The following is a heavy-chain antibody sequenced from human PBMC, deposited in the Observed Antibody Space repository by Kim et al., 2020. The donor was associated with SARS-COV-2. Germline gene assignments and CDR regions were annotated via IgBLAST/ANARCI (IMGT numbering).Heavy chain of an antibody. CDR3: ARDRYDFWSGYFPG. J-gene: IGHJ4*02. D-gene: IGHD3-3*01. Sequence: GGSLRLSCAASGFTFSSYWMNWVRQAPGKGLEWVANIKQDGSEKSYVDSVRGRFTISRDNAKNSLYLQMNTLRAEDTAVYYCARDRYDFWSGYFPGWGQGTLVTVSS. CDR1: GFTFSSYW. CDR2: IKQDGSEK. V-gene: IGHV3-7*03.